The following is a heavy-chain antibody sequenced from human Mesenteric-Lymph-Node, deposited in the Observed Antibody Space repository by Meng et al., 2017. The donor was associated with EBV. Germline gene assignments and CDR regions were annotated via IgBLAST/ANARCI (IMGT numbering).Heavy chain of an antibody. V-gene: IGHV4-34*01. CDR2: INHSGST. CDR1: GGSFSGYY. Sequence: QVQLQQWGAGLLKPSETLSLTCAVYGGSFSGYYWSWIRQPPGKGLEWIGEINHSGSTNYNPSLKSRVTISVDTSKNQFSPKLSSVTAADTAVYYCARRGKVGAGYWGQGTLVTVSS. D-gene: IGHD1-26*01. J-gene: IGHJ4*02. CDR3: ARRGKVGAGY.